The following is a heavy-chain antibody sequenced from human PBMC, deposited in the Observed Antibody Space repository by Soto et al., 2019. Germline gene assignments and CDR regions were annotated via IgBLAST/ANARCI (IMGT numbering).Heavy chain of an antibody. CDR3: ARGHDFWSGYYKNWFDP. V-gene: IGHV3-33*01. J-gene: IGHJ5*02. Sequence: LRLSCAASGFTFSSYGMHWVRQAPGKGLEWVAVIWYDGSNKYYADSVKGQFTISRDNSKNTLYLQMNSLRAEDTAVYYCARGHDFWSGYYKNWFDPWGQGTLVTVSS. CDR1: GFTFSSYG. D-gene: IGHD3-3*01. CDR2: IWYDGSNK.